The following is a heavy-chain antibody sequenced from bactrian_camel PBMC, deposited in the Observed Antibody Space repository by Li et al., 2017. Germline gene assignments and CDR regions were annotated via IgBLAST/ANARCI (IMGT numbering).Heavy chain of an antibody. V-gene: IGHV3S40*01. CDR2: INIGGDST. J-gene: IGHJ4*01. D-gene: IGHD6*01. CDR3: AAAGSWTLLPNNY. CDR1: GFTFNTAD. Sequence: VQLVESGGGLVQPGGSLRLSCAASGFTFNTADMSWVRQAPDKGLEWISGINIGGDSTYYSDSVKGRFTISRDNAKNTAYLQMNNLKPEDTAIYYCAAAGSWTLLPNNYWGQGTQVTVS.